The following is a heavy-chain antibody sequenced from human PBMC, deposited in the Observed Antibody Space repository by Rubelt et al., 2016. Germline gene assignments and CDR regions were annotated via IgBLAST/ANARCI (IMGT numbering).Heavy chain of an antibody. J-gene: IGHJ3*02. V-gene: IGHV1-3*01. CDR2: INAGNGNT. CDR1: GYTFTSYA. CDR3: ARELNDFDI. Sequence: QVQLVQSGAEVKKPGASVKVSCKASGYTFTSYAMHWVRQAPGQRLEWMGWINAGNGNTKYSQKFQGRVTMTRETSTSTVYMELSSLRSDDTAVYYCARELNDFDIWGQGTMVTVSS.